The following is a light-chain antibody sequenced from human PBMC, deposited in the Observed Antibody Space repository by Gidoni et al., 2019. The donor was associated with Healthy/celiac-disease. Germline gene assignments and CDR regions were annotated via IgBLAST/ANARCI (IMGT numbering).Light chain of an antibody. J-gene: IGKJ5*01. Sequence: DIQMTQSPSSLSASVGDRVTITCRASRSISSYLNWYQQKPGKAPKLLIYAASSLQSGVPSRFSGSGYGTDFTLTISSLQPEDFATYHCQQSYSTPPALTFGQGTRLEIK. CDR3: QQSYSTPPALT. V-gene: IGKV1-39*01. CDR1: RSISSY. CDR2: AAS.